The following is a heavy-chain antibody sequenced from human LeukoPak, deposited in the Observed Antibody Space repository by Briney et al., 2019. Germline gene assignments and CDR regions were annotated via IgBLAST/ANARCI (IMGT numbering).Heavy chain of an antibody. D-gene: IGHD3-16*02. Sequence: ASVKVSCKASGYTFTSYDINWVRQATGQGLEWMGYMNPASGNTGYAQKFQGRVTMTTDTSISTAYMELSSLRSEDTAVYYCARVPREIASIWGQGTMVTASS. CDR3: ARVPREIASI. CDR1: GYTFTSYD. J-gene: IGHJ3*02. V-gene: IGHV1-8*01. CDR2: MNPASGNT.